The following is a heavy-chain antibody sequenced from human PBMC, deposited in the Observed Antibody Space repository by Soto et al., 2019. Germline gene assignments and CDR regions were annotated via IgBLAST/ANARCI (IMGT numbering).Heavy chain of an antibody. CDR1: GGSITSGGYY. J-gene: IGHJ6*03. D-gene: IGHD2-2*02. CDR3: ARSEKDIVVVPAAILGGTYYYYMDV. CDR2: IYYSGST. Sequence: SETLSLTCTVSGGSITSGGYYWSWIRQPPGKGLEWIGYIYYSGSTNYNPSLKSRVTISVDTSKNQFSLKLSSVTAADTAVYYCARSEKDIVVVPAAILGGTYYYYMDVWGKGTTVTVSS. V-gene: IGHV4-61*08.